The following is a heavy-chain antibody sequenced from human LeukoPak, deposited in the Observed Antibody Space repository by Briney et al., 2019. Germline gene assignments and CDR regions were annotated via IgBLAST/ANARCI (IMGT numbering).Heavy chain of an antibody. Sequence: QPGGSLRLSCAASGFTFSNYDMNWVRQAPGKGLEWVSYISSSSGTMYFAGSVKGRFTISRDNAKNSLYLQMDSLRAEDTAVYYCARDLIGPKYYFDYWGQGTLVTVSS. CDR1: GFTFSNYD. CDR2: ISSSSGTM. CDR3: ARDLIGPKYYFDY. J-gene: IGHJ4*02. V-gene: IGHV3-48*01. D-gene: IGHD3-22*01.